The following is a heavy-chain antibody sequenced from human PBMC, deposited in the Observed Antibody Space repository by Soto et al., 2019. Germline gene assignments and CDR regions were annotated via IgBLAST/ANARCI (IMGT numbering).Heavy chain of an antibody. CDR3: ARGITLPTPLDY. CDR2: INAGNGNT. Sequence: QVQLVQSGAEEKKPGASVKVSCKASGYTFTSYAMHWVRQAPGQRREWMGWINAGNGNTNYSQKFQGRVTITRDTSASTAYMELSSLRSEDTAVYYCARGITLPTPLDYWGQGTLVTVSS. J-gene: IGHJ4*02. D-gene: IGHD1-20*01. V-gene: IGHV1-3*05. CDR1: GYTFTSYA.